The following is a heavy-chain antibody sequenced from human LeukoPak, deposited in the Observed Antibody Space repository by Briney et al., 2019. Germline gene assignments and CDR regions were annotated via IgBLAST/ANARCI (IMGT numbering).Heavy chain of an antibody. CDR1: GFTFSSYS. CDR2: ISSSSSYI. D-gene: IGHD2-21*01. CDR3: ARDFRLSGDNY. V-gene: IGHV3-21*01. Sequence: GGSLRLSCAASGFTFSSYSMNWVRQAPGKVLELVSSISSSSSYIYYADSVKGRFTISRDNAKNSLYLQMNSLRAEDTAVYYCARDFRLSGDNYWGQGTLVTVSS. J-gene: IGHJ4*02.